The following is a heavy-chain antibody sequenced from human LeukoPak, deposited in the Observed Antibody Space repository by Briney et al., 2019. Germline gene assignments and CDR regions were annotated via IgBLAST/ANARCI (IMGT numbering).Heavy chain of an antibody. Sequence: GASVKVSCRVSGYTLTELSMHWVRQAPGKGLEWMGGFDPEDGEIIYAQKFQGRVTMTEDTSTDTAYMELSSLRSEDTAVYYCAQQGDIAVAGEFDYWGQGTLVTVSS. J-gene: IGHJ4*02. D-gene: IGHD6-19*01. CDR1: GYTLTELS. V-gene: IGHV1-24*01. CDR2: FDPEDGEI. CDR3: AQQGDIAVAGEFDY.